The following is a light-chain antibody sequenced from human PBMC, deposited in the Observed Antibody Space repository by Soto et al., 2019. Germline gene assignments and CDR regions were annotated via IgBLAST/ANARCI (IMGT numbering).Light chain of an antibody. V-gene: IGKV3-11*01. CDR2: DAS. CDR3: NQRSTFPSRT. Sequence: EIVLTQSPATLYLFPGERVTLSCRASQSVSRYLAWYQQKPGQAPRLLIYDASNRATGIPARFSGSGSGTDFTLTISNLVTKDFASYDCNQRSTFPSRTFGQGTQLEIK. J-gene: IGKJ2*01. CDR1: QSVSRY.